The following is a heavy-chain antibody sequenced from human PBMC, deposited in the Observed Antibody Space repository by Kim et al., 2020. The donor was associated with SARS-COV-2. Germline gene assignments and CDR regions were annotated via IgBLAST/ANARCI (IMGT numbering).Heavy chain of an antibody. CDR3: ASLSTGYLWDKFDY. J-gene: IGHJ4*02. CDR1: GFTFSSYW. V-gene: IGHV3-74*01. CDR2: VNSDGSRA. Sequence: GGSLRLSCVASGFTFSSYWMHWVRQAPGKGLVWVSRVNSDGSRASYVDSVKGRFTISRDNARNTLYLQMNSLRAEDTAVYYCASLSTGYLWDKFDYWGQGTLFTVSS. D-gene: IGHD3-16*01.